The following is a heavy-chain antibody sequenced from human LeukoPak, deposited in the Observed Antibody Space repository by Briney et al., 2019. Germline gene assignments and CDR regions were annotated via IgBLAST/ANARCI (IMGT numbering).Heavy chain of an antibody. Sequence: PGGSLRLSCAASGFTVSGASMRWVRQAPGKGLQWVSVIYSGGGTYHADSVKGRFTISRDNSKNTLYLQMNSLRAEDTAVYYCARDTGVGPTSDALDIWGPGTMVTVSS. CDR1: GFTVSGAS. J-gene: IGHJ3*02. V-gene: IGHV3-66*01. CDR3: ARDTGVGPTSDALDI. CDR2: IYSGGGT. D-gene: IGHD1-26*01.